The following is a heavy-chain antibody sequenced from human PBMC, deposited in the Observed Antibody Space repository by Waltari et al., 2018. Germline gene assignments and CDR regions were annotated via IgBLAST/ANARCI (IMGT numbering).Heavy chain of an antibody. J-gene: IGHJ5*02. D-gene: IGHD5-18*01. V-gene: IGHV1-69*05. CDR2: IIPIFGTA. CDR1: GGPFSSYA. CDR3: ARVGWLGYSYGYSWFDP. Sequence: QVQLVQSGAEVKKPGSSVTVSCKASGGPFSSYAIRWVRQAPAQGLEGMGGIIPIFGTANYAQKFQGRVTITTDESTSTAYMELSSLRSEDTAVYYCARVGWLGYSYGYSWFDPWGQGTLVTVSS.